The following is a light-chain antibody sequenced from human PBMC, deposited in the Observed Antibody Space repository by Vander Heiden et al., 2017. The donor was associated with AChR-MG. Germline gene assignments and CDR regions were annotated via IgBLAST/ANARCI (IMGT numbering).Light chain of an antibody. J-gene: IGKJ4*01. CDR3: QQRSNWPPLT. CDR1: QSVRSY. CDR2: DAS. Sequence: EIVLTQSPATLSLSPGASDTLSCRASQSVRSYLAWYQQKPGQAPRLLIYDASNRATGIPARFSGSGSGTDFTLTISSLEPEDFAVYYCQQRSNWPPLTFGGGTKVEIK. V-gene: IGKV3-11*01.